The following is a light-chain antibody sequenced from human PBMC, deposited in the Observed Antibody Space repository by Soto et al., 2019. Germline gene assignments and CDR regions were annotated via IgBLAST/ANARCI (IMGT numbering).Light chain of an antibody. V-gene: IGLV1-51*02. J-gene: IGLJ1*01. CDR3: GTWDSSLSAHV. CDR1: SSNIGNNY. Sequence: QSVLTQPPSVSAAPGQKVTISCSGNSSNIGNNYVSWYQQLPGTAPKLLIYENNKRPSGIPDRFSGSKSGTSATLGITGLQTGDEADYYCGTWDSSLSAHVFGPGTKVTVL. CDR2: ENN.